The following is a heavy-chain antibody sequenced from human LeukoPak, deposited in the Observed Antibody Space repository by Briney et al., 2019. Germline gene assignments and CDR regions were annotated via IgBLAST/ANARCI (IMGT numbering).Heavy chain of an antibody. J-gene: IGHJ4*02. D-gene: IGHD3-16*02. V-gene: IGHV7-4-1*02. Sequence: ASVKVSCKASGYTFTNYAMNWVRQAPGQGLEWMGWINPSTGNPTYAQGFTGRFVFSLDTSVSTAYLQISSLKAEDTALYYYARAYQRLGELSLPDYWGQGTLVTVSS. CDR1: GYTFTNYA. CDR3: ARAYQRLGELSLPDY. CDR2: INPSTGNP.